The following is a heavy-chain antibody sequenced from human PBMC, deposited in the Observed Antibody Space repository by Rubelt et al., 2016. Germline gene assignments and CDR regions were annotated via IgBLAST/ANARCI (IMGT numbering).Heavy chain of an antibody. CDR2: IYYSGST. Sequence: QVQLQESGPGLLKPSETLSLTCAVSGDAITTDHWGWIRQPPGKGLEWIGSIYYSGSTYYNPSLKSRVTISVDTTKNQFSLTMSCVTAANTAVYYCARNLDQLALYFDYWGQGTLVSVSS. V-gene: IGHV4-38-2*01. CDR3: ARNLDQLALYFDY. D-gene: IGHD2-2*01. CDR1: GDAITTDH. J-gene: IGHJ4*02.